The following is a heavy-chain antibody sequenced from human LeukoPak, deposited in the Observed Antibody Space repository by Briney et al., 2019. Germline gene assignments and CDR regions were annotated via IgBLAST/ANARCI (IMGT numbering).Heavy chain of an antibody. D-gene: IGHD5-12*01. J-gene: IGHJ4*02. CDR2: INPSGGST. Sequence: ASVKVSCKASGYTFTSYYMHWVRQAPGQGLEWMGIINPSGGSTSYAQKFQGRVTMTRDMSTSTVYMELSSLRSEDTAVYYCARDRGGYDRDSGPRNYFDYWGQGTLVTVSS. CDR3: ARDRGGYDRDSGPRNYFDY. CDR1: GYTFTSYY. V-gene: IGHV1-46*01.